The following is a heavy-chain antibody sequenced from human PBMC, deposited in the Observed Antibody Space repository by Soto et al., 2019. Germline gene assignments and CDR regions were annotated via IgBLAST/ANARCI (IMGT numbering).Heavy chain of an antibody. V-gene: IGHV3-23*01. J-gene: IGHJ4*02. Sequence: EVQLLESAGGLEQPGGSLRLSCAASGFTFSNYAMSWVRQAPGKGLEWVSTFTRGGNTLYAASVRGRFTISRDNSKNTLSLQMDSLRAEDTAVYYCAREFAPGSPNYDYWGLGTLVTVSS. CDR1: GFTFSNYA. CDR3: AREFAPGSPNYDY. CDR2: FTRGGNT. D-gene: IGHD3-10*01.